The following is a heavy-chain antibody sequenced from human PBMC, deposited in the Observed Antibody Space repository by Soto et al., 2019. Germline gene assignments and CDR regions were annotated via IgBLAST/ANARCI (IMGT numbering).Heavy chain of an antibody. J-gene: IGHJ4*01. D-gene: IGHD4-17*01. Sequence: SEILSLTWTVAGGTISGYYWSWIRQPPGKGLECIGYIYYSGSTNYNPSLNSRVTISVDTSKNQFSLNLSPVTAADTAVYYCARRYGDCFDYWGHGTLVIVSS. CDR1: GGTISGYY. CDR2: IYYSGST. V-gene: IGHV4-59*08. CDR3: ARRYGDCFDY.